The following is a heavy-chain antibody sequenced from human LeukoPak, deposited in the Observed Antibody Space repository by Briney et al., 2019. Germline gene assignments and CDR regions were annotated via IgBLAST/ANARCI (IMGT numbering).Heavy chain of an antibody. V-gene: IGHV1-8*01. D-gene: IGHD3-10*01. CDR2: MNPNSGNT. CDR1: GYTFSSYD. J-gene: IGHJ4*02. CDR3: ARGEDYGSGTNFDY. Sequence: ASVKVSCKASGYTFSSYDINWVRQATGQGLEWVGWMNPNSGNTGYAQKFQGRVTMTRSTSISTAYMELSSLRSEDTAVYYCARGEDYGSGTNFDYWGQGTLVTVSS.